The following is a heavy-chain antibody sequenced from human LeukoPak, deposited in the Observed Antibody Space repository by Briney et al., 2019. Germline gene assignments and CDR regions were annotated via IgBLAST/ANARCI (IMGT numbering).Heavy chain of an antibody. CDR3: ARRAPRQAAAWYGGAFDI. Sequence: SETLSLTCTVSGGSISSYYWNWIRQPPGGGLEWIGYIYYSGSTNYNPSLKSRVTISVDTSKNQFSLKLSSVTAADTAVYYCARRAPRQAAAWYGGAFDIWGQGTMVTVSS. CDR2: IYYSGST. J-gene: IGHJ3*02. D-gene: IGHD6-13*01. CDR1: GGSISSYY. V-gene: IGHV4-59*12.